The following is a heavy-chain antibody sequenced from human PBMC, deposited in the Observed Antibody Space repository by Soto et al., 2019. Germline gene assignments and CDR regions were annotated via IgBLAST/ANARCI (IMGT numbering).Heavy chain of an antibody. D-gene: IGHD3-3*01. CDR2: FDPEDGET. CDR1: GYTLTELS. J-gene: IGHJ4*02. CDR3: ATGGRKVLRFLEWLYPPLNY. Sequence: ASVKVSCKVSGYTLTELSMHWVRQAPGKGLEWMGGFDPEDGETIYAQKFQGRVTMTEDTSTDTAYMELSSLRSEDTAWYYCATGGRKVLRFLEWLYPPLNYWGQGTLVTVS. V-gene: IGHV1-24*01.